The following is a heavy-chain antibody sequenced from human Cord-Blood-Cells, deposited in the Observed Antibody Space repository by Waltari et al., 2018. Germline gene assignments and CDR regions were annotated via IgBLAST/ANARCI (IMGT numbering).Heavy chain of an antibody. CDR2: ILYDGSKK. Sequence: QVQLVESGGGVVQPGRSLRLSCAAAGFTFSSYGMHWVRQAPGKGLGWVAVILYDGSKKYYSDSVKGRFTISRDNSKNTLYLQMNSLRAEDTALYYCAKSTDYYDSSGYYFDYWGQGTLVTVSS. D-gene: IGHD3-22*01. J-gene: IGHJ4*02. CDR1: GFTFSSYG. V-gene: IGHV3-33*06. CDR3: AKSTDYYDSSGYYFDY.